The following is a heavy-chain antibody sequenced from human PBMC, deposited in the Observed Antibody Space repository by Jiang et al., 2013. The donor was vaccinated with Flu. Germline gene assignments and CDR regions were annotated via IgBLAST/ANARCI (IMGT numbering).Heavy chain of an antibody. Sequence: GSGLVKPSETLSLTCTVSGGSISSYYWSWIRQPPGKGLEWIGYIYYSGSTNYNPSLKSRVTISVDTSKNQFSLKLSSVTAADTAVYYCARVADTAMAPHFDYWCQGTLVTVSS. CDR1: GGSISSYY. CDR3: ARVADTAMAPHFDY. D-gene: IGHD5-18*01. V-gene: IGHV4-59*01. CDR2: IYYSGST. J-gene: IGHJ4*02.